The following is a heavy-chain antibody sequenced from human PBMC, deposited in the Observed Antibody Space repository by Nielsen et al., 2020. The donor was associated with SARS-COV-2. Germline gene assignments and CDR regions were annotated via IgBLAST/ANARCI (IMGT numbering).Heavy chain of an antibody. J-gene: IGHJ2*01. CDR3: ATGLNRDWYFDL. V-gene: IGHV1-46*01. CDR1: GYTFTRHY. CDR2: INASGGST. Sequence: ASVKVSCKTSGYTFTRHYVHWVRQAPRQGLEWMGIINASGGSTSYAQKFQDRVTMTRDTSTSTVYMELSSLRSEDTAVYYCATGLNRDWYFDLWGRGTLVTVSS.